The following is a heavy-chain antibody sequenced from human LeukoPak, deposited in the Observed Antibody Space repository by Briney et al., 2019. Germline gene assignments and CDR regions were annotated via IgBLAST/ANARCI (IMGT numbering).Heavy chain of an antibody. CDR1: GFTFSSYE. V-gene: IGHV3-48*03. D-gene: IGHD4-17*01. CDR3: ARRPTVTTPLTA. J-gene: IGHJ5*02. CDR2: ISTSGSAI. Sequence: GGSLRLSCAASGFTFSSYEMNWVRQAPGKGLEWVSYISTSGSAIYYADSVKGRFSISRDNAKNSLYLQMNSLRAEDTAVYYCARRPTVTTPLTAWGQGTLVTVSS.